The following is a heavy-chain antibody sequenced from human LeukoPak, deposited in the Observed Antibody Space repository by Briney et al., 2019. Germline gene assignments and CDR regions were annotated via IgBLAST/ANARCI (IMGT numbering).Heavy chain of an antibody. V-gene: IGHV3-30*03. J-gene: IGHJ4*02. CDR1: GFTFSSYG. CDR2: ISYDGSNK. Sequence: GGSLRLSCAASGFTFSSYGVHWVRQAPGKGLEWVAVISYDGSNKYYADSVKGRFTISRDNSKNTLYLQMNSLRAEDTAVYYCARAVAGTFQDYWGQGTLVTVSS. D-gene: IGHD6-19*01. CDR3: ARAVAGTFQDY.